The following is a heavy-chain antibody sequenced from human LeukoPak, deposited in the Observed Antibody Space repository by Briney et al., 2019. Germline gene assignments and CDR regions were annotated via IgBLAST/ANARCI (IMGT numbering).Heavy chain of an antibody. D-gene: IGHD6-19*01. J-gene: IGHJ4*02. Sequence: GASVKVFCKASGGTFSSYAISWVRQAPGQGLEWMGRIIPIFGTVNYAQKFQGRVTITTDEPTSTAYLELSSLRSEDTAVYYCARSDSSSGWFGYFDYWGQGTLVSVSS. CDR2: IIPIFGTV. CDR1: GGTFSSYA. CDR3: ARSDSSSGWFGYFDY. V-gene: IGHV1-69*05.